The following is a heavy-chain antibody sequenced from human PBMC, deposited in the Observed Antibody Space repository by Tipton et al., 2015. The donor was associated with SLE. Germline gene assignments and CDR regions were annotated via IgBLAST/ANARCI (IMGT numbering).Heavy chain of an antibody. CDR3: ARVQAYEGFDP. D-gene: IGHD3-16*01. V-gene: IGHV4-59*12. J-gene: IGHJ5*02. CDR2: LSYSGST. CDR1: GGSLSSYY. Sequence: TLSLTCTVSGGSLSSYYWSWIRQSPEKGLEWIGYLSYSGSTNYNPSLESRVTISVDTSKKQFSLKLSSVTAADTAVYYCARVQAYEGFDPWGQGTLVTVSS.